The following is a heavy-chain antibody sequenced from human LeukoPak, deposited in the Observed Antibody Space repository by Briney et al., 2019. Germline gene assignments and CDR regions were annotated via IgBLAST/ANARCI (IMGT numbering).Heavy chain of an antibody. CDR1: GGSISSYF. CDR2: INHSGST. V-gene: IGHV4-59*12. D-gene: IGHD3-10*01. CDR3: ARRTRKRLQVRGLSSGNYYSYMDV. J-gene: IGHJ6*03. Sequence: SETLSLTCTVSGGSISSYFWNWIRQHPGKGLEWIGDINHSGSTNYSPSLMSRLTMSVDTSKNHFSLKLTSATAADTAVYYCARRTRKRLQVRGLSSGNYYSYMDVWGKGSTVTVSS.